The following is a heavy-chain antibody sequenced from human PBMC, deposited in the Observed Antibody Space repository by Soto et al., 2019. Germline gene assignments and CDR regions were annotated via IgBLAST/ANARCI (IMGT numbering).Heavy chain of an antibody. Sequence: GGSLRLSCAASGFTFSSYAMNWVRQAPGKGLEWVSTIGILSTTTYYTDSVKGRFTISRDNSKSTLYLQMNSLRVEDTALYYCAKYGSSSAPPRLFDYWGQGTLVTVSS. CDR3: AKYGSSSAPPRLFDY. J-gene: IGHJ4*02. D-gene: IGHD6-6*01. V-gene: IGHV3-23*01. CDR1: GFTFSSYA. CDR2: IGILSTTT.